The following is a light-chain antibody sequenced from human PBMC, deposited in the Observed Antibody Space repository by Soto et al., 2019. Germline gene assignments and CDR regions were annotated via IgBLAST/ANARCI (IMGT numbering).Light chain of an antibody. Sequence: DIQMTQSPTSLSASVGDRVTITCRASQDIRNFVAWYQQKPGKAPKLLIYAASTLQSGVPSRFSGSGSWTDFTLTINSLQPEDVATYYCQKYSSVPVFGPGTKVEIK. CDR3: QKYSSVPV. CDR1: QDIRNF. J-gene: IGKJ3*01. CDR2: AAS. V-gene: IGKV1-27*01.